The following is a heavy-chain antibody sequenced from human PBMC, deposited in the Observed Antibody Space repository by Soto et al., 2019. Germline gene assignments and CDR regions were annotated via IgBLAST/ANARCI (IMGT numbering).Heavy chain of an antibody. CDR1: GVSFTGFY. CDR3: ATSYYNFWSGYYLAYFDY. V-gene: IGHV4-34*01. Sequence: SETLSLTCAVYGVSFTGFYWSWIRQPPGKGLEWIGEINHSGSTNYNPSVKSRVTISVDTYKKQFSLKLSSVTAADTAVYYCATSYYNFWSGYYLAYFDYWGQGTLVTVSS. D-gene: IGHD3-3*01. CDR2: INHSGST. J-gene: IGHJ4*02.